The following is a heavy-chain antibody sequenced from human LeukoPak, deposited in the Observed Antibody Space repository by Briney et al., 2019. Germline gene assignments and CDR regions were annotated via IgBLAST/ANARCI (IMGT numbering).Heavy chain of an antibody. D-gene: IGHD1-14*01. Sequence: GGSLRLSCAASGFTFSSYSMNWVRQAPGKGLEWVSSISSSSYIYYADSVKGRFTISRDNAKNSLYLQMDSLRAEDTAVYYCAREGPHRSDAFDIWGQGTMVTVSS. CDR1: GFTFSSYS. J-gene: IGHJ3*02. CDR2: ISSSSYI. CDR3: AREGPHRSDAFDI. V-gene: IGHV3-21*01.